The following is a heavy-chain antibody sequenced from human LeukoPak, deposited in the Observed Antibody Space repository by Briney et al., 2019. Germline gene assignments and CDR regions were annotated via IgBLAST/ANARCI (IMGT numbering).Heavy chain of an antibody. V-gene: IGHV1-18*01. CDR2: ISAYNGNT. J-gene: IGHJ5*02. Sequence: ASVKVSCKASGYTFTSYGISYVRQAPGQGLEWMGWISAYNGNTNYAQKLQGRVTMTTDTSTSTAYMELGSLRSDDTAVYYCARDRRDLSGFGVVIPWFDPWGQGTLVTVSS. D-gene: IGHD3-3*01. CDR3: ARDRRDLSGFGVVIPWFDP. CDR1: GYTFTSYG.